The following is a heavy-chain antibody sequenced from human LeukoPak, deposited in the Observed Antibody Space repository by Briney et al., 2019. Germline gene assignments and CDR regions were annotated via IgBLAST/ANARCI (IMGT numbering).Heavy chain of an antibody. CDR2: IYSGGST. CDR3: ASLYGSGSYYNKTPFDY. CDR1: GFTVSSNY. V-gene: IGHV3-66*01. Sequence: GGSLRLSCAASGFTVSSNYMSWVRQAPGKGLEWVSVIYSGGSTYYADSVKGRFTISRDNSKNTLYLQMNSLRAEDTAVYYCASLYGSGSYYNKTPFDYWGQGTLVTVSS. J-gene: IGHJ4*02. D-gene: IGHD3-10*01.